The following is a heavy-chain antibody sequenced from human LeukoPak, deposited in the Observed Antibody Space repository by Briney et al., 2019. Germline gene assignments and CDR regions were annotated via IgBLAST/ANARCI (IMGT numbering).Heavy chain of an antibody. Sequence: ASVKVSCKASGYTFTGYYMHWVRQAPGQGLEWMGWTNPNSGGTNYAQKFQGWVTMTRDTSISTAYMELSRLRSDDTAMYYCARDRGGTAAAAVYYFDYWGQGTLVTVSS. CDR2: TNPNSGGT. CDR3: ARDRGGTAAAAVYYFDY. D-gene: IGHD6-13*01. V-gene: IGHV1-2*04. J-gene: IGHJ4*02. CDR1: GYTFTGYY.